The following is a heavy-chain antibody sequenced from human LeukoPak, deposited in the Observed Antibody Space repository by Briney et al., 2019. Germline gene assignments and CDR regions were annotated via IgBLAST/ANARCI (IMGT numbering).Heavy chain of an antibody. D-gene: IGHD3-22*01. J-gene: IGHJ3*02. CDR3: ARDATYYYDTGFLVASPTFDFDI. V-gene: IGHV1-69*05. CDR1: RGTFSSYA. CDR2: IIPIFGTA. Sequence: SVKVSCKASRGTFSSYAISWVRQAPGQGLEWMGRIIPIFGTANYAQKFQGRVTITTDESTSTAYMELSSLRSEDTAVYYCARDATYYYDTGFLVASPTFDFDIWGQGTMVTVSS.